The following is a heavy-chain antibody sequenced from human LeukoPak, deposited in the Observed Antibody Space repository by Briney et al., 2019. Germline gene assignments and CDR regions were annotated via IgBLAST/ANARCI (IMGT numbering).Heavy chain of an antibody. CDR2: MNPNSGNT. J-gene: IGHJ6*03. CDR3: ARGGDPWVGSRYYYYYMDV. V-gene: IGHV1-8*02. D-gene: IGHD1-26*01. Sequence: ASVKVSCKASGYTFSSYDISWVRQATGQGLEWMGWMNPNSGNTGYAQKFQGRVTMTRNTSISTAYMELSSLRSEDTAVYYCARGGDPWVGSRYYYYYMDVWGKGTTVTVSS. CDR1: GYTFSSYD.